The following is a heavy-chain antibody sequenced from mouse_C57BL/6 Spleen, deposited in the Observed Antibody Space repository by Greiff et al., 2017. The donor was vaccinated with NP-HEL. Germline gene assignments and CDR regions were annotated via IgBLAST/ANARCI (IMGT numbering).Heavy chain of an antibody. J-gene: IGHJ3*01. V-gene: IGHV2-2*01. CDR1: GFSLTSYG. CDR2: IWSGGST. D-gene: IGHD1-1*01. CDR3: ARNYYGSSPFAY. Sequence: QVQLQQSGPGLVQPSQSLSITCTVSGFSLTSYGVHWVRQSPGKGLEWLGVIWSGGSTDSNAAFISRLSISKDNSKSQVFFKMNSLQADDTAIYYCARNYYGSSPFAYWGQGTLVTVSA.